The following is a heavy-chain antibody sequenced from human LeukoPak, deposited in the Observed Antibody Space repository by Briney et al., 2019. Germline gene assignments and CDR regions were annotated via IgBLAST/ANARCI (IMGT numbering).Heavy chain of an antibody. Sequence: GESLKISCQGSGYSFTTYWIGWVRQMPGKGLEWMGIIYPGDSDIRYSPSFQGQVTISADKSISTAYLQWSSLKASDTAMYYCARRNYYGSGSYRNWFDPWGQGTLVTVSS. CDR2: IYPGDSDI. D-gene: IGHD3-10*01. V-gene: IGHV5-51*01. J-gene: IGHJ5*02. CDR1: GYSFTTYW. CDR3: ARRNYYGSGSYRNWFDP.